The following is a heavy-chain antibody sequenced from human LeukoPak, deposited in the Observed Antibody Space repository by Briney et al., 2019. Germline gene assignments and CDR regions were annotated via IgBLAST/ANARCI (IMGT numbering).Heavy chain of an antibody. CDR2: ISSSSTYT. CDR1: GFTFSDSY. Sequence: GGSLRLSCAASGFTFSDSYMSWIRQAPGKGLEWVSYISSSSTYTEYAGSVKGRFTISRDNAKNSLYLQMNSLRVEDTAVYYCARGESRDYWGRGTLVTVSS. D-gene: IGHD5-24*01. J-gene: IGHJ4*02. CDR3: ARGESRDY. V-gene: IGHV3-11*05.